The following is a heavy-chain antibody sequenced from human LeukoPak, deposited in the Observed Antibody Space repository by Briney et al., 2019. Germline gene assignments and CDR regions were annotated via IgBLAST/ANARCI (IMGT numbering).Heavy chain of an antibody. J-gene: IGHJ4*02. CDR2: INPHSGGT. CDR3: ARAHSAAAFAGERYYFDY. V-gene: IGHV1-2*02. D-gene: IGHD6-13*01. Sequence: ASVKVSCKASGYTFTDYYMHWVRQAPGQGLEWMGWINPHSGGTNYAQKFQGRVTMTRDTSISTAYLELSSLRSEDTAVYYCARAHSAAAFAGERYYFDYWGQGTLVTVSS. CDR1: GYTFTDYY.